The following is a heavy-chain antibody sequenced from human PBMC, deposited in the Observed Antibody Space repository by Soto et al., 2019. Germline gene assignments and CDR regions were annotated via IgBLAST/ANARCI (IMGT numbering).Heavy chain of an antibody. D-gene: IGHD2-2*01. J-gene: IGHJ3*02. CDR2: ISWNSGSI. CDR1: GFTFDDYA. Sequence: GGSLRLSCAASGFTFDDYAMHRVRQAPGKGLEWVSDISWNSGSIGYADSVKGRFTISRDNAENSLYLQMNSLRAEDTALYYCAKEVCSSTSCYDAFDIWGQGTMVTVSS. CDR3: AKEVCSSTSCYDAFDI. V-gene: IGHV3-9*01.